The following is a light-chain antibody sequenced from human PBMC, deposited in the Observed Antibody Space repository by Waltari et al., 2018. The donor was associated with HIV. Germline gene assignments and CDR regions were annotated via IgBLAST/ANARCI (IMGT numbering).Light chain of an antibody. CDR1: GPNIGTYS. CDR3: AVWDDSLGGAV. V-gene: IGLV1-47*01. J-gene: IGLJ2*01. CDR2: MND. Sequence: QSVVTQPPSASGTPGQRVTISCSGSGPNIGTYSVNWYQHFPGTAPKLLIYMNDQRPSGVPGGFSGSQSGTSASLAISGLQYDDEADYYCAVWDDSLGGAVFGGGTKLTVL.